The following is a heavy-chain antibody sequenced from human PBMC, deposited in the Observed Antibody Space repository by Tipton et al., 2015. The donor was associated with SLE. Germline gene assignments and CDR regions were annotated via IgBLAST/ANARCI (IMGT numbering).Heavy chain of an antibody. CDR1: GGSISSYY. CDR3: ARLHPYSSSPDEVRALDI. D-gene: IGHD6-6*01. Sequence: LSLTCTVSGGSISSYYWSWIRQPPGKGLEWIGYIYYSGSTNYNPSLKSRVTISVDTSKNQFSLKLTSVTAADTAVYYCARLHPYSSSPDEVRALDIWGQGTMVTVSS. V-gene: IGHV4-59*08. J-gene: IGHJ3*02. CDR2: IYYSGST.